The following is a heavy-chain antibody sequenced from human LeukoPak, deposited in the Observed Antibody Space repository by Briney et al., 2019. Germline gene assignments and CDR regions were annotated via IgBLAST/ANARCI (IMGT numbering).Heavy chain of an antibody. CDR2: ISAYNGNT. Sequence: ASVKVSCKASGYTFTTYGINWVRQAPGQGLEWMGWISAYNGNTNYAQNLQGRVTLTTDTSTSTAYMELRSLRSDDTAVYYCARSGLTTVVSIDAFDIWGQGTMVTVSS. CDR3: ARSGLTTVVSIDAFDI. CDR1: GYTFTTYG. J-gene: IGHJ3*02. V-gene: IGHV1-18*01. D-gene: IGHD4-23*01.